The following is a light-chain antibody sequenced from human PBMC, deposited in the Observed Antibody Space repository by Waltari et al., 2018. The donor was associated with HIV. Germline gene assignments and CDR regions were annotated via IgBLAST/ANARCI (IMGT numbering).Light chain of an antibody. J-gene: IGLJ2*01. CDR2: TNN. CDR3: STWDGGRRGVV. CDR1: SSNIGRNT. V-gene: IGLV1-44*01. Sequence: QSVLPQPPSASGAPGPRVTISCSGTSSNIGRNTVTWYPQLPDTAPKLRIDTNNRRPSGVPDRFSGSTSGTSASLAISGLQSGDEADYYCSTWDGGRRGVVCGGGTKRTVL.